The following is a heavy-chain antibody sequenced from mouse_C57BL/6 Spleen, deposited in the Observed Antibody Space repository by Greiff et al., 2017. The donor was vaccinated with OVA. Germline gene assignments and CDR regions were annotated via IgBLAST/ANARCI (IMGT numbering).Heavy chain of an antibody. CDR1: GYTFTSYW. Sequence: QVQLQQPGAELVMPGASVKLSCKASGYTFTSYWMPWVKQRPGQGLEWIGEIDPSDSYTNYNQKFKGKSTLTVDKSSSTAYMQLSSLTSEDSAVYDCARERQLRLPAMDYWGQGTSVTVSS. J-gene: IGHJ4*01. CDR3: ARERQLRLPAMDY. V-gene: IGHV1-69*01. D-gene: IGHD3-2*02. CDR2: IDPSDSYT.